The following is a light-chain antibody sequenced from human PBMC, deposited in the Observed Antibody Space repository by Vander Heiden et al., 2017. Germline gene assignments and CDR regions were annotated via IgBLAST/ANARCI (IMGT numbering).Light chain of an antibody. CDR2: LNSDGSH. CDR3: QTWGTGIQV. J-gene: IGLJ2*01. Sequence: QLVLPQSPSASASLGASVKLTCTLSSGHSSYAIAWHQQQPEKGPRYLMKLNSDGSHSKGDGIPDRFSGSSSGAERYLTISSHQSEDEADYYCQTWGTGIQVFGGGTKLTVL. V-gene: IGLV4-69*01. CDR1: SGHSSYA.